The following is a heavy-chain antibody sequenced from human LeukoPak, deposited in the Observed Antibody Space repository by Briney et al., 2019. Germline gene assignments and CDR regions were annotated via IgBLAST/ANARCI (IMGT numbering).Heavy chain of an antibody. CDR2: INHSGST. Sequence: SETLSLTCAVYGGSFSGYYWSWIRQPPGKGLEWIGEINHSGSTNYNPSLKSRVTISVDTSKNQFSLKLSSVTAADTAVYYCARGEDGGYDRGYGMDVWGKGTTVTVSS. V-gene: IGHV4-34*01. J-gene: IGHJ6*04. CDR3: ARGEDGGYDRGYGMDV. D-gene: IGHD5-12*01. CDR1: GGSFSGYY.